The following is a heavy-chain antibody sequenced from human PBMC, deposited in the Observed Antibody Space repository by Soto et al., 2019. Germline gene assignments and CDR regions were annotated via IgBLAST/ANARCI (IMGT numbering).Heavy chain of an antibody. D-gene: IGHD6-6*01. J-gene: IGHJ3*02. CDR2: ISSTGSST. CDR3: AKVLVGGLLSPEYSSSSAFAFDI. Sequence: TGGSLRLSCAASGFTFNTYGMNWVRQAPGKGLEWVSYISSTGSSTYYADSVKGRFTISRDNSKNTLYLQMNSLRAEDTAVYYCAKVLVGGLLSPEYSSSSAFAFDIWGQGTMVTVSS. V-gene: IGHV3-23*01. CDR1: GFTFNTYG.